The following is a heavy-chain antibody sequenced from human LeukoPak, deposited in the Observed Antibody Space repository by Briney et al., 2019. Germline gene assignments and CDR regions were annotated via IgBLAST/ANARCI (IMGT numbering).Heavy chain of an antibody. CDR3: ATRGYCSGTSCYAPQP. J-gene: IGHJ5*02. CDR2: ISNSGDKT. CDR1: GFTFSRFA. V-gene: IGHV3-23*01. Sequence: GGSLRLSCAVSGFTFSRFAMSWVRQAPGKGLEWVSSISNSGDKTFYADSVKGRFTISRDNSKNTLYLQMNSQRAEDTAVYYCATRGYCSGTSCYAPQPWGQGTLVTVSS. D-gene: IGHD2-2*01.